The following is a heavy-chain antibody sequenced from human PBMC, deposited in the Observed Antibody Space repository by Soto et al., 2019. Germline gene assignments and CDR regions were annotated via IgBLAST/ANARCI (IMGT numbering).Heavy chain of an antibody. V-gene: IGHV3-23*01. Sequence: PVGSLRLSCAASGFTFSSYAMSWVRQAPGKGLEWVSAISGSGGSTYYADSVKGRFTISRDNSKNTLYLQMNSLRAEDTAVYYCANPYYYDSSGYLRSYAFDIWGQGTMVTVSS. J-gene: IGHJ3*02. CDR1: GFTFSSYA. CDR3: ANPYYYDSSGYLRSYAFDI. CDR2: ISGSGGST. D-gene: IGHD3-22*01.